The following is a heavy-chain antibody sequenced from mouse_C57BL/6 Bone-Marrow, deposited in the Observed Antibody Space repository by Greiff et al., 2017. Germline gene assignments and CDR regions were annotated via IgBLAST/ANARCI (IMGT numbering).Heavy chain of an antibody. Sequence: VQLKESGGGLVQPGGSLKLSCAASGFTFSDYYMYWVRQTPGKRLEWVAYISNGGGSTYYPDTVKGRFTISRDNAKNTRYLQMSRLKSEDTAMYYCARQGGDYWGQGTTLTVSS. V-gene: IGHV5-12*01. CDR3: ARQGGDY. CDR2: ISNGGGST. J-gene: IGHJ2*01. CDR1: GFTFSDYY.